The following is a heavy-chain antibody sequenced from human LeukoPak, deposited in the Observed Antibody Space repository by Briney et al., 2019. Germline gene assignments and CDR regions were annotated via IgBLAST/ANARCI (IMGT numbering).Heavy chain of an antibody. CDR3: AKDVVRGVFDY. D-gene: IGHD3-10*01. Sequence: SETLSLTCTVSGGSISSYYWSWIRQPPGEALQWIGYIFFTGNTNYNPSLRSRVTISIDTSKNQFSLQLSSVTAADTAVYYCAKDVVRGVFDYWGQGTLVTVSS. J-gene: IGHJ4*02. CDR2: IFFTGNT. CDR1: GGSISSYY. V-gene: IGHV4-59*12.